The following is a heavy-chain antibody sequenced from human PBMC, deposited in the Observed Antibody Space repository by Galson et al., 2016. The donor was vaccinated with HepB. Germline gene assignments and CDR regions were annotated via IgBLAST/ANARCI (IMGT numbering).Heavy chain of an antibody. Sequence: SLRLPCAASGFNFDHQGMHGVGLAPGTGLEWVAVVWYDGSNRYYSDSVRGRFSIPRDNSNNTLYLQMDSLRAEDTAVYYCARSVSRATVTKRGMDVWGKGTTVTVSS. CDR1: GFNFDHQG. V-gene: IGHV3-33*01. D-gene: IGHD4-17*01. CDR2: VWYDGSNR. J-gene: IGHJ6*04. CDR3: ARSVSRATVTKRGMDV.